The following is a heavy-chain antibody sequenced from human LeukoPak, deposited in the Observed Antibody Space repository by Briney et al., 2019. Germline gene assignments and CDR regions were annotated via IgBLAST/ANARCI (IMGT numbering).Heavy chain of an antibody. J-gene: IGHJ4*02. CDR2: IYPDDSET. CDR3: ARQYNYYGAGASYFDS. D-gene: IGHD3-10*01. V-gene: IGHV5-51*01. Sequence: VESLKISCQGFGYSFSDYWIGWVRQMPGKGLEWMGIIYPDDSETRYSPSFQGQVTISADKSIRTAYLQWSTLKASDTATYYCARQYNYYGAGASYFDSWGQGTLVIVSS. CDR1: GYSFSDYW.